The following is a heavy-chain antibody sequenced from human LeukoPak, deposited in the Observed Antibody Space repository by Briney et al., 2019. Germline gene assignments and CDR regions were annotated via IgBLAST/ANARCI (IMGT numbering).Heavy chain of an antibody. CDR2: IKPDGSTT. CDR1: GFPFSTYW. V-gene: IGHV3-74*01. D-gene: IGHD1-14*01. CDR3: ALLITFDAFDL. Sequence: PRGSLRLSCAASGFPFSTYWMYWVRQAPGKGLVWVSRIKPDGSTTSYADSVKGRFTISRDNAKNTLYLQMNSLRAEDTAVYYCALLITFDAFDLWGQGTRVTVSS. J-gene: IGHJ3*01.